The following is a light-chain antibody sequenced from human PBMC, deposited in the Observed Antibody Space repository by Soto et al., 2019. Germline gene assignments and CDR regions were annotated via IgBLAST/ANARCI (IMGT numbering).Light chain of an antibody. J-gene: IGKJ2*01. Sequence: DIQTSQSPSSVSASVGDRVTITCRASQGVSDWLAWYQQIPGKAPRLLIYASSSLQSGVPSRFSGSGSGTDFTLTISSLQPEDSATYYCQQANSFPYTFGQGTKLEIK. CDR1: QGVSDW. CDR2: ASS. V-gene: IGKV1-12*01. CDR3: QQANSFPYT.